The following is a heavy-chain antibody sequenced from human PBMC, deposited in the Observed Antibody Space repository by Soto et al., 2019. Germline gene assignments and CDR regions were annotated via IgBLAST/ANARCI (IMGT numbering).Heavy chain of an antibody. CDR1: GGSISSSSCY. CDR3: ASPYYYDSSGYPIYGMDV. V-gene: IGHV4-39*01. J-gene: IGHJ6*02. CDR2: IYYSGST. Sequence: PSETLSLTCTVSGGSISSSSCYWGWIRQPPGKGLEWIGSIYYSGSTYYNPSLKSRVTISVDTSKNQFSLKLSSVTAADTAVYYCASPYYYDSSGYPIYGMDVWGQGTTVTVSS. D-gene: IGHD3-22*01.